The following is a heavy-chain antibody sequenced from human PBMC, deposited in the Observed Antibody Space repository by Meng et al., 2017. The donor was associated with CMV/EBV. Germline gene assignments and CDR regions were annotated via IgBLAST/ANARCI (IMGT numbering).Heavy chain of an antibody. Sequence: GESLKISCAASGFTFSNAWMSCVRQAPGKGLEWVSAISGSGGSTYYADSVKGRFTISRDNSKNTLYLQMNSLRAEDTAVYYCAKFGTTGTTGVDYWGQGTLVTVSS. J-gene: IGHJ4*02. CDR3: AKFGTTGTTGVDY. CDR1: GFTFSNAW. D-gene: IGHD1-1*01. V-gene: IGHV3-23*01. CDR2: ISGSGGST.